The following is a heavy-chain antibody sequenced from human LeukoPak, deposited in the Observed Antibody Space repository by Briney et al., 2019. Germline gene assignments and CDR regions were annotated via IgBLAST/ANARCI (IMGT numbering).Heavy chain of an antibody. V-gene: IGHV3-21*01. Sequence: PGGSLRLSCEASGFSFSTYNMNWVRQAPGQRLEWISSITSSSSYVFYADSVRGRFTISRDNAKNSLYLKIDSLRAEDTAVYYCARDPYSGYYGTYYYYMDVWGKGTTVTVSS. CDR3: ARDPYSGYYGTYYYYMDV. CDR2: ITSSSSYV. D-gene: IGHD5-12*01. J-gene: IGHJ6*03. CDR1: GFSFSTYN.